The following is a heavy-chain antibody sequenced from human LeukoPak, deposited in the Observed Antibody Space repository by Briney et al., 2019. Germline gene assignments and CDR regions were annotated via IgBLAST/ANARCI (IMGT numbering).Heavy chain of an antibody. V-gene: IGHV4-39*01. CDR2: IYYSGST. CDR1: GFTFSSYW. D-gene: IGHD3-10*01. J-gene: IGHJ6*03. CDR3: ARHVPYGSGRSKTYYYYYMDV. Sequence: GSLRLSCAASGFTFSSYWMTWVRQAPGKGLEWIGSIYYSGSTYYNPSLKSRVTISVDTSKNQFSLKLSSVTAADTAVYYCARHVPYGSGRSKTYYYYYMDVWGKGTTVTVSS.